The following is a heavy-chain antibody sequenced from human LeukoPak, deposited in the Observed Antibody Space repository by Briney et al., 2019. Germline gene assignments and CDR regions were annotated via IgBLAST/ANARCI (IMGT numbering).Heavy chain of an antibody. CDR2: IYYSGST. Sequence: PSETLSLTCTVSGGSVSSGSYYWSCIRQPPGKGLEWNGYIYYSGSTNYNPSLKSLVTISIDTSKNQFSLKLSSVAAADTAVYYCARDLGATGYSSDYGGFDYWGQGTLVTVSS. CDR3: ARDLGATGYSSDYGGFDY. CDR1: GGSVSSGSYY. J-gene: IGHJ4*02. D-gene: IGHD5-18*01. V-gene: IGHV4-61*01.